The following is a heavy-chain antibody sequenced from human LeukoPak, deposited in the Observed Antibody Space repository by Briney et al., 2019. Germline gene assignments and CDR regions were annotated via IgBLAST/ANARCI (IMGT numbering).Heavy chain of an antibody. Sequence: SETLSLTCAVYGGSFSGYYWSWIRQPPGKGLEWIGYIYYSGSTNYNPSLKSRVTISVDTSKNQFSLKLSSVTAADTAVYYCATTYYYYMDVWGKGTTVTVSS. V-gene: IGHV4-59*01. J-gene: IGHJ6*03. CDR2: IYYSGST. CDR1: GGSFSGYY. CDR3: ATTYYYYMDV.